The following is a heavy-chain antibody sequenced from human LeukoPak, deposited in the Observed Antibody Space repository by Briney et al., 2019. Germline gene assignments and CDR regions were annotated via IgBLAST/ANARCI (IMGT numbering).Heavy chain of an antibody. D-gene: IGHD5-24*01. J-gene: IGHJ4*02. V-gene: IGHV3-7*04. Sequence: PGRSLRLSCVASGFPFSSYCMTWVRQAPGKGLEWVANIKQDGSKKSYVDSVKGRFTISRDNAKNSLYLQMNSLRAEDTAIYYCTRVGYIDEGIDYWGQGTLVTVSS. CDR2: IKQDGSKK. CDR1: GFPFSSYC. CDR3: TRVGYIDEGIDY.